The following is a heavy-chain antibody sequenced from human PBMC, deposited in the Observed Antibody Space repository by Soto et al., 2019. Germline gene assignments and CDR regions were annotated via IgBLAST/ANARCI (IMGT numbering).Heavy chain of an antibody. Sequence: SETLSLTCAVYGGSFSGYYWSWIRQPPGKGLEWIGEINHSGSTNYNPSLKSRVTISVDTSKNQFSLKLSSVTAADTAVYYCARVGDDSSWYDQADYWGQGTLVTVSS. CDR1: GGSFSGYY. CDR3: ARVGDDSSWYDQADY. D-gene: IGHD6-13*01. J-gene: IGHJ4*02. CDR2: INHSGST. V-gene: IGHV4-34*01.